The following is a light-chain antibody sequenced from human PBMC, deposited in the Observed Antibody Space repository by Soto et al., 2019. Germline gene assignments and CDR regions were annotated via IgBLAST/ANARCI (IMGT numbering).Light chain of an antibody. V-gene: IGKV1-5*03. CDR1: QSLTIW. Sequence: IHMTQAPSTLSASVGDRVTITCRARQSLTIWFAWYQQKPGKAPNLLSYKTSSLESWVPYRFSGSGSGTECTLTISSRQPDDFANYYCQHWTDYAWTFGQGTKVEVK. CDR2: KTS. J-gene: IGKJ1*01. CDR3: QHWTDYAWT.